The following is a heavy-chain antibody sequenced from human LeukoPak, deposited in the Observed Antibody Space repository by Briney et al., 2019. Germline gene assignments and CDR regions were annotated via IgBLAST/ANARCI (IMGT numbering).Heavy chain of an antibody. CDR1: GFTFSSYA. V-gene: IGHV3-23*01. CDR3: AKDQQRRPGVGAHDAFDI. CDR2: ISGSGGST. J-gene: IGHJ3*02. Sequence: SGGSLRLSCAASGFTFSSYAMSWVRQAPGKGLEWVSAISGSGGSTYYADSVKGRFTISRDNSKNTLYLQMNSLRAEDTAVYYCAKDQQRRPGVGAHDAFDIWGQGTMVTVSS. D-gene: IGHD1-26*01.